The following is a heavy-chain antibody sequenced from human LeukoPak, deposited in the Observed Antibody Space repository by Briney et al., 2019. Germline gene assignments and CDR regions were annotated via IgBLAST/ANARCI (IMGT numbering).Heavy chain of an antibody. J-gene: IGHJ4*02. Sequence: AGGSLRLSCAASGVTFSSYGWHWVRQAPGKGLEGVAFIRYDESKEYYADSVKGRFTISRDNSKNTLYLQMSSLRVEDTGIYHCVKDYLVEAQRVYYFDYWGQGSLVTVS. D-gene: IGHD1-26*01. V-gene: IGHV3-30*02. CDR1: GVTFSSYG. CDR3: VKDYLVEAQRVYYFDY. CDR2: IRYDESKE.